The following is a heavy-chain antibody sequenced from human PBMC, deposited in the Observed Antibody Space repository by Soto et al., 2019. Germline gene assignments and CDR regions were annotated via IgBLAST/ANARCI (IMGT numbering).Heavy chain of an antibody. CDR1: GFTFSSFR. CDR2: INPDGSEK. Sequence: PGGSLRLSCAASGFTFSSFRMDWVRQAPGKGLEWVANINPDGSEKHYVDSVKGCFTISRDNAKNSLYLQMSSLTAEDSALYYCSRSLNAWGQGTRVTVSS. V-gene: IGHV3-7*01. CDR3: SRSLNA. J-gene: IGHJ5*02.